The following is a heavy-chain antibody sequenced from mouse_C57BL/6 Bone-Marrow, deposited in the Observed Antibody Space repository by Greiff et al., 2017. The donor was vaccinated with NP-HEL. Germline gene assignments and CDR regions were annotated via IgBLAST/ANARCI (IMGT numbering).Heavy chain of an antibody. Sequence: VQLQQSVAELVRPGASVKLSCTASGFNIKNTYMPWVKQRPEQGLEWIGRIDPANGNTKYAPKFQGKATIPADTSSNTAYLQLSSLTSEDTAIYYCARLGYYYGSSYDYAMDYWGQGTSVTVSS. CDR3: ARLGYYYGSSYDYAMDY. D-gene: IGHD1-1*01. CDR2: IDPANGNT. V-gene: IGHV14-3*01. CDR1: GFNIKNTY. J-gene: IGHJ4*01.